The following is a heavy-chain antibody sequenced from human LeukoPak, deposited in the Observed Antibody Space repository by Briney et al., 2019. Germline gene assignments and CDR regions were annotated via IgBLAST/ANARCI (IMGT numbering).Heavy chain of an antibody. CDR2: INHSGST. CDR3: ARGAGGLAGR. V-gene: IGHV4-34*01. D-gene: IGHD2-15*01. J-gene: IGHJ4*02. CDR1: GGSFSGYY. Sequence: SETLSLTCAVYGGSFSGYYWSWVRQPPGKGLEWIGEINHSGSTNYNPSLKSRVTISVDTSKNQFSLKLSSVTAADTAVYYCARGAGGLAGRWGQGILVTVSS.